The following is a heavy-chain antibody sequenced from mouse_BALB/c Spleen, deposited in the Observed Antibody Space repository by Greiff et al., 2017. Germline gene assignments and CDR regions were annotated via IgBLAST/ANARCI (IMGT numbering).Heavy chain of an antibody. CDR3: ARRSVRWYFDV. V-gene: IGHV1-4*01. CDR2: INPSSGYT. J-gene: IGHJ1*01. Sequence: VKLQESGAELARPGASVKMSCKASGYTFTSYTMHWVKQRPGQGLEWIGYINPSSGYTNYNQKFKDKATLTADKSSSTAYMQLSSLTSEDSAVYYCARRSVRWYFDVWGAGTTVTVSS. CDR1: GYTFTSYT.